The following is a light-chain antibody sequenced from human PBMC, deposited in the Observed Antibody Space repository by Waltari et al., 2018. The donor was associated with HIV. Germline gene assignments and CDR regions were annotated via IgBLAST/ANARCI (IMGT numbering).Light chain of an antibody. CDR2: DFS. Sequence: QSALTQPASVSGSPGPSITISCTRSSSDVGDFNFVSWYQHRPGKAPKVMIYDFSYRPSGVSNRFSGSKSANTASLTISGLQAEDEAVYYCCSYTSSDTLWVFGGGTKLTVL. CDR1: SSDVGDFNF. J-gene: IGLJ3*02. V-gene: IGLV2-14*03. CDR3: CSYTSSDTLWV.